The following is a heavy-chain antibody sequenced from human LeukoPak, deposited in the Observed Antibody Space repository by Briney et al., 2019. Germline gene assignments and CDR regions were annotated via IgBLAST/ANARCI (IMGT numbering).Heavy chain of an antibody. CDR2: ISGSGGNT. CDR3: AKDPERWLQLRLGFSD. J-gene: IGHJ4*02. D-gene: IGHD5-24*01. Sequence: GGSLRLSCAASGFTFSSYGMSWVRQAPGKGLEWVSGISGSGGNTYYADSVKGRFTISRDNSKNTLYLQMNSLRAEDTAVYYCAKDPERWLQLRLGFSDWGQGTLVAVSS. CDR1: GFTFSSYG. V-gene: IGHV3-23*01.